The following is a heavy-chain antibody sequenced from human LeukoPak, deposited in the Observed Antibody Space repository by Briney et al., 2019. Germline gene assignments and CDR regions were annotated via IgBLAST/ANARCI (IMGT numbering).Heavy chain of an antibody. Sequence: GGSLRLSCAVSGFTFSSNAMSWVRQAPGKGLEWVSGIGVSGASTYYADSVKGRFTISRDNSKNTLYLQMNSLRAEDTAVYYCAKERASYYYATFDYWGQGTLVTVSS. CDR3: AKERASYYYATFDY. CDR2: IGVSGAST. J-gene: IGHJ4*02. V-gene: IGHV3-23*01. D-gene: IGHD3-10*01. CDR1: GFTFSSNA.